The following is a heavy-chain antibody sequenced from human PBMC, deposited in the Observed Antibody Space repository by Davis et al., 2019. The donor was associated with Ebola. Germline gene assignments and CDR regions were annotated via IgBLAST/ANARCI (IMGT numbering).Heavy chain of an antibody. Sequence: GESLKISCKGSGYSFTSYWISWVRQMPGKGLEWMGRIDPSDSYTNYSPSFQGQVTISADKSISTAYLQWSSLKASDTAMYYCARLQLVRDYYYGMDVWGQGTTVTVSS. V-gene: IGHV5-10-1*04. CDR3: ARLQLVRDYYYGMDV. CDR2: IDPSDSYT. CDR1: GYSFTSYW. D-gene: IGHD6-6*01. J-gene: IGHJ6*02.